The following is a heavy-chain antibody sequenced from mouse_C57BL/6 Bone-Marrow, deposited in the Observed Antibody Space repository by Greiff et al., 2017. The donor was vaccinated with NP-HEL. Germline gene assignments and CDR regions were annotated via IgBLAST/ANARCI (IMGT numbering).Heavy chain of an antibody. Sequence: VQLQQSVAELVRPGASVKLSCTASGFNIKNTYMHWVKQRPEQGLEWIGRIDPANGNTKYAPKFQGKATITADTSSNTADLQLSSLTSEDTAIDYCAPHYYGSRGYAMDYWGQGTSVTVSS. CDR3: APHYYGSRGYAMDY. CDR2: IDPANGNT. D-gene: IGHD1-1*01. CDR1: GFNIKNTY. J-gene: IGHJ4*01. V-gene: IGHV14-3*01.